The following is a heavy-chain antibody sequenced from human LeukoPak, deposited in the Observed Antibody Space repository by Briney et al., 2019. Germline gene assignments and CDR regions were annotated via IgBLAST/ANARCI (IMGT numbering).Heavy chain of an antibody. D-gene: IGHD3-16*01. CDR2: INHSGST. Sequence: SETLSLTCAVYGGSFSGYYWSWIRQPPGKGLEWIGEINHSGSTNYNPSLKSRVTISVDTSKNQFSLKLSSVTAADTAVYYCARDLGLGIEVWYFDLWGRGTLVTVSS. CDR3: ARDLGLGIEVWYFDL. CDR1: GGSFSGYY. V-gene: IGHV4-34*01. J-gene: IGHJ2*01.